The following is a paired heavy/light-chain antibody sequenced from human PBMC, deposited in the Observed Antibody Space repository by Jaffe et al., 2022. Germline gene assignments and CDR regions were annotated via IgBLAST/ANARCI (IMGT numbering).Heavy chain of an antibody. CDR3: AKDHAPYCSSTSCLTTN. CDR1: GFTFSIYA. J-gene: IGHJ4*02. V-gene: IGHV3-23*01. D-gene: IGHD2-2*01. Sequence: EVQLLESGGGLVQPGGSLRLSCAASGFTFSIYAMTWVRQAPGKGLEWVSTISGSGSRTFYADSVKGRFTISRDNSKNTLYLQMHSLRAEDTAVYYCAKDHAPYCSSTSCLTTNWGQGTLVTVSS. CDR2: ISGSGSRT.
Light chain of an antibody. J-gene: IGKJ3*01. V-gene: IGKV3-20*01. CDR1: QSVSFSY. CDR3: QQYGSSPRT. CDR2: GAS. Sequence: EIVLTQSPGTLSLSPGERATLSCRASQSVSFSYLAWYQQKPGQAPRLLIFGASSRATGIPDRFSGSGSGTDFTLTISRLEPEDFAVYYCQQYGSSPRTFGPGTKVDIK.